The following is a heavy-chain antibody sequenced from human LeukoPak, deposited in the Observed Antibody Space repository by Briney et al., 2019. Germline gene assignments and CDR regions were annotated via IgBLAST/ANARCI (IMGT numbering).Heavy chain of an antibody. CDR1: GFTFSSYA. D-gene: IGHD2-21*02. J-gene: IGHJ6*03. Sequence: PGGSLRLSCAASGFTFSSYAMHWVRQAPGKGLEWVAVISYDGSNKYYADSVKGRFTISRDNSKNTLYLQMNSLRAEDTAVYYCAKGDLYYYSYMDVWGKGTTVTVSS. V-gene: IGHV3-30-3*01. CDR3: AKGDLYYYSYMDV. CDR2: ISYDGSNK.